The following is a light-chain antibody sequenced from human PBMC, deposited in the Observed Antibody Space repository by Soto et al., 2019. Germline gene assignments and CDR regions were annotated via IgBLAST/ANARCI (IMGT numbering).Light chain of an antibody. CDR1: SSDVGGYNY. CDR3: SSYTSSSTLVV. J-gene: IGLJ2*01. V-gene: IGLV2-14*01. CDR2: EVS. Sequence: QSALTQPASVSGSPGQSITISCTGTSSDVGGYNYVSWYQQHPGKAHKLMIYEVSNRPSGVSNRVSGYKSGNTASLTISGPQDEDEADYHCSSYTSSSTLVVFGGGTTLTVL.